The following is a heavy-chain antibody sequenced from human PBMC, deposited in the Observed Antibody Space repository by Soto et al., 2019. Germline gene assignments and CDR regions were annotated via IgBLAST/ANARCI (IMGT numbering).Heavy chain of an antibody. J-gene: IGHJ4*02. V-gene: IGHV1-3*01. Sequence: ASVKVSCKASGYTFTSYTIHWVRQAAGQRLEWMGWINVGNGDTKYSQNFQGRVTISRDTSANTAYMELSSLRSEDTAVYYCARDLSWPLVCFAYWGQGTLVTGSS. D-gene: IGHD1-26*01. CDR2: INVGNGDT. CDR3: ARDLSWPLVCFAY. CDR1: GYTFTSYT.